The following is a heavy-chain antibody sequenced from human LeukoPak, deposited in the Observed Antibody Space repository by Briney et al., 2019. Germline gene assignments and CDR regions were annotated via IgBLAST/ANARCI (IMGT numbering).Heavy chain of an antibody. CDR3: ARQGYTVSYYFLDY. CDR2: IYSTGSA. D-gene: IGHD1-26*01. V-gene: IGHV4-4*07. J-gene: IGHJ4*02. CDR1: GGSVRSYW. Sequence: PSETLSLTCDVSGGSVRSYWWGWVRQPAGKGLEWLGRIYSTGSARFNPSLKSRLTLSIDTSTNQFSLKLTSVTAADTAVYFCARQGYTVSYYFLDYWSQGTLVTVSS.